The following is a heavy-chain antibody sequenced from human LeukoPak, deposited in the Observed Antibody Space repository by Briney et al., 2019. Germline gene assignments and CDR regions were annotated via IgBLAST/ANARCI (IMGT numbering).Heavy chain of an antibody. D-gene: IGHD3-10*01. CDR3: ARVVYSGSWGYFDY. CDR1: GGSMSTYY. CDR2: IYYSGST. J-gene: IGHJ4*02. V-gene: IGHV4-59*01. Sequence: SETLSLTCTVSGGSMSTYYWSWIRQSPGKGLEWIGYIYYSGSTSYNPSLKSRLTISIDTSKTQFYLKLTSVTAADTAVYYCARVVYSGSWGYFDYWGQGILVTVSS.